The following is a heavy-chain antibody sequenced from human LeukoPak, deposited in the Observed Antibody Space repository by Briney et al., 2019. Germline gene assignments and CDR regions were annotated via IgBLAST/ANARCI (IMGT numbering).Heavy chain of an antibody. V-gene: IGHV3-7*01. J-gene: IGHJ4*02. CDR3: ARVYERVVYYDSSGYYYRQFDY. Sequence: PGGSLRPSCAASGFTFSSYAMSWVRQAPGKGLEWVANIKQDGSEKYYVDSVKGRFTISRDNAKNSLYLQMNSLRAEDTAVYYCARVYERVVYYDSSGYYYRQFDYWGQGTLVTVSS. D-gene: IGHD3-22*01. CDR1: GFTFSSYA. CDR2: IKQDGSEK.